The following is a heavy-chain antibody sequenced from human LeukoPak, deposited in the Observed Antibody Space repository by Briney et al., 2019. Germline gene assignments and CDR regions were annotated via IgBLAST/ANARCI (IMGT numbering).Heavy chain of an antibody. D-gene: IGHD6-6*01. V-gene: IGHV4-38-2*02. CDR1: GYSISSGYY. CDR2: IYHSGST. Sequence: SETLSLTCTVSGYSISSGYYWGWIRQPPGKGLEWIGSIYHSGSTYYNPSLKSRVTISVDTSKNQFSLKLSSVTAADTAVYYCARDQSSSSFDYWGQGTLVTVSS. J-gene: IGHJ4*02. CDR3: ARDQSSSSFDY.